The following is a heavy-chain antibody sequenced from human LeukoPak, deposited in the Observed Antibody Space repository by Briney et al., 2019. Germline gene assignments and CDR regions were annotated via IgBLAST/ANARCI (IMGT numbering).Heavy chain of an antibody. Sequence: SETLSLTCTVSGGSISSDNYYWGWIRQPPGKGLEWIGHIFYSGTTYYNPSLKSRVTISVDMSKNQFSLKLSSVTAADTAVYYCARHSYYYDSSGAYWSQGTLVTVSS. V-gene: IGHV4-39*01. CDR2: IFYSGTT. D-gene: IGHD3-22*01. J-gene: IGHJ4*02. CDR3: ARHSYYYDSSGAY. CDR1: GGSISSDNYY.